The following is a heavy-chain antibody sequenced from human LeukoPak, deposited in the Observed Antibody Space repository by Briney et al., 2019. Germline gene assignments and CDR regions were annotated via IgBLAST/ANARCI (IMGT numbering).Heavy chain of an antibody. Sequence: GGSLRLSCAASGFTFSSYSMNWVRQAPGKGLEWVSSISRSSSYIYYADSVKGRFTISRDNAKNSLYLQMNSLRAEDTAVYYCASFRYSYGFIGYWGQGTLVTVSS. CDR2: ISRSSSYI. J-gene: IGHJ4*02. CDR3: ASFRYSYGFIGY. D-gene: IGHD5-18*01. V-gene: IGHV3-21*01. CDR1: GFTFSSYS.